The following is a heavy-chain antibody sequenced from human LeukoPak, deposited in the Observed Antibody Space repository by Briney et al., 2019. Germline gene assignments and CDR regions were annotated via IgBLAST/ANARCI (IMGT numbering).Heavy chain of an antibody. V-gene: IGHV1-46*01. Sequence: GASVKVSCKASGYTFTSYYMHWVRRAPGQGLEWMGIINPSGGSTSYARKFQGRVTMTRDTSTSTVYMELSSLRSEDTAVYYCAREFSRWTAAGGYWGQGTLVTVSS. D-gene: IGHD6-13*01. CDR1: GYTFTSYY. CDR3: AREFSRWTAAGGY. CDR2: INPSGGST. J-gene: IGHJ4*02.